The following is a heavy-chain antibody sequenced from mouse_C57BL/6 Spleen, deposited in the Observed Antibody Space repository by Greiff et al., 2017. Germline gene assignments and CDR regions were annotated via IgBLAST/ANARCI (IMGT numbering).Heavy chain of an antibody. CDR2: ISSGSSTI. V-gene: IGHV5-17*01. CDR3: ARSQGTISYYFDY. Sequence: EVQGVESGGGLVKPGGSLKLSCAASGFTFSDYGMHWVRQAPEKGLEWVAYISSGSSTIYYADTVKGRFTISRDNAKNTLFLQMTSLRSEDTAMYYCARSQGTISYYFDYWGQGTTLTVSS. J-gene: IGHJ2*01. CDR1: GFTFSDYG. D-gene: IGHD1-1*02.